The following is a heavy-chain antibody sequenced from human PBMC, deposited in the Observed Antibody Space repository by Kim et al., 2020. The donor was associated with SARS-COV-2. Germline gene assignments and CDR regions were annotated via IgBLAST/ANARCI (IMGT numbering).Heavy chain of an antibody. D-gene: IGHD1-1*01. J-gene: IGHJ4*02. CDR2: IYYGGST. Sequence: SETLSLTCTVSGAAMSSGGYYWAWIRHLPGKGLEWIGYIYYGGSTYSNPSLKSRVTMSVDRSQNQFSLKLTSVTTADTAVYYCAREGAAEQYYFDYWGQGSLVTVSA. CDR1: GAAMSSGGYY. CDR3: AREGAAEQYYFDY. V-gene: IGHV4-31*03.